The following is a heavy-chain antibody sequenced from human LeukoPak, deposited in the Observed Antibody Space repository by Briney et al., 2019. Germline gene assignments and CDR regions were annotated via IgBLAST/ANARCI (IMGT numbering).Heavy chain of an antibody. D-gene: IGHD7-27*01. J-gene: IGHJ3*02. Sequence: ASGRVSCKAAGYTVTSYDMQWVRQAPGQGLEGRGWSNPNSGGTNDAQKFQGRVTMTRDTSISTAYLEMSSLRSADTAVYYCASHRDPNGTWIPSTGATAFDIWRQGTMVTVSS. CDR1: GYTVTSYD. CDR2: SNPNSGGT. V-gene: IGHV1-2*02. CDR3: ASHRDPNGTWIPSTGATAFDI.